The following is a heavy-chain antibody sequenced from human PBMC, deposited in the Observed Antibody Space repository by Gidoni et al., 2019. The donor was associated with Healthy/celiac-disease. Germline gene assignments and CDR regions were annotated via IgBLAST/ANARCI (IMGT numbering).Heavy chain of an antibody. CDR2: IYYSGST. J-gene: IGHJ5*02. CDR3: ARGITIFGVAFNP. D-gene: IGHD3-3*01. Sequence: QVQLQESGPGLVKPSETLSLTCTVSGGSISSYYWSWIRQPPGKGLEWIGYIYYSGSTNYNPSLKSRVTISVDTSKNQFSLKLSSVTAADTAVYYCARGITIFGVAFNPWGQGTLVTVSS. CDR1: GGSISSYY. V-gene: IGHV4-59*01.